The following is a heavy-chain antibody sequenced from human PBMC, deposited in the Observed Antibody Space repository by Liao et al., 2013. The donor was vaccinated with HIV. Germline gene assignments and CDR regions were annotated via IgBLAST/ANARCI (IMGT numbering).Heavy chain of an antibody. Sequence: QVQLQESGPGLVRPSETLSLTCTVSGGSISDSYYTWTRHPAGKGLEWIGRMHVTGSITYNPSLESRVTMSMDTSNNQFSLKLTSVTAADTALYYCARAAGGSYSRVYYYHYMDVWAKGTDGHR. J-gene: IGHJ6*03. CDR2: MHVTGSI. CDR1: GGSISDSY. V-gene: IGHV4-4*07. D-gene: IGHD1-26*01. CDR3: ARAAGGSYSRVYYYHYMDV.